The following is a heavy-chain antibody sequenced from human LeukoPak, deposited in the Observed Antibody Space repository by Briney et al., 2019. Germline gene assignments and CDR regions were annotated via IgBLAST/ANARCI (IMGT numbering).Heavy chain of an antibody. J-gene: IGHJ6*03. D-gene: IGHD3-3*01. V-gene: IGHV6-1*01. CDR1: GDSVSSNSAA. Sequence: SQTLSLTCAISGDSVSSNSAAWNWLRQSPSRGLEWLGRTYYRSKWYNDYAVSVKSRITINPDTSKNQFSLQLNSVTPEDTAVYYCAREDYDFWSGYHYYMDVWGKGTTVTVSS. CDR2: TYYRSKWYN. CDR3: AREDYDFWSGYHYYMDV.